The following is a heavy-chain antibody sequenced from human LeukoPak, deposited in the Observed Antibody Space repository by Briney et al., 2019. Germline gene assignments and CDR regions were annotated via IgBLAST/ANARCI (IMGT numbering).Heavy chain of an antibody. J-gene: IGHJ4*02. D-gene: IGHD6-19*01. CDR1: GCSIISSSYY. Sequence: SETLSLHWTVSGCSIISSSYYWVWIRQPPGKGLEWIGSIYYSGSTYYNPSLKSRVTISVDTSKNQFSLKLSSVTAADTAVYYCARSIAVAGMVDYWGQGTLVTVSS. V-gene: IGHV4-39*01. CDR3: ARSIAVAGMVDY. CDR2: IYYSGST.